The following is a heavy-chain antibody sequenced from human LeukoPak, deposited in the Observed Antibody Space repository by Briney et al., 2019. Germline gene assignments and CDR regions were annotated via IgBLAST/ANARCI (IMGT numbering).Heavy chain of an antibody. J-gene: IGHJ4*02. Sequence: PGGSLRLSCAASGFTFSSYSMTWVRQAPGKGLEWVSSISSSSSYIYYADSVKGRFTISRDNAKNSLYLQMNSLRAEDTAVYYCARGSADFWSGYDGGATDYWGQGTLVTVSS. CDR1: GFTFSSYS. D-gene: IGHD3-3*01. CDR3: ARGSADFWSGYDGGATDY. V-gene: IGHV3-21*01. CDR2: ISSSSSYI.